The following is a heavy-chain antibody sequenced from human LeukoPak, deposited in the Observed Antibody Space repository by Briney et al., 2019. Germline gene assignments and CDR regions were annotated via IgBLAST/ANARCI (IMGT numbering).Heavy chain of an antibody. Sequence: PSETLSLTCAVSGYSISNNDWWGWIRQPPGKGLAWIGYIYYSGSTYYSPSLKSRVTMSIDTSNIQFSLKLSSVTAADSAVYYCARGDDSRRAFDIWGQGTMVTVSS. D-gene: IGHD2-15*01. J-gene: IGHJ3*02. CDR3: ARGDDSRRAFDI. CDR2: IYYSGST. CDR1: GYSISNNDW. V-gene: IGHV4-28*03.